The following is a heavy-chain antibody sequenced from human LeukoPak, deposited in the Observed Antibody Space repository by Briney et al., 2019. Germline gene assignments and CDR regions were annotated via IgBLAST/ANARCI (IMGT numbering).Heavy chain of an antibody. CDR2: INPNSGGT. Sequence: ASVKVSCKASGYTFTGYYTHWVRQAPGQGLEWMGWINPNSGGTNYARKFQGRVTMTRDTSISTAYMELSRLRSDDTAVYYCARDRSSTVTTGFWFDPWGQGTLVTVSS. J-gene: IGHJ5*02. CDR3: ARDRSSTVTTGFWFDP. CDR1: GYTFTGYY. D-gene: IGHD4-11*01. V-gene: IGHV1-2*02.